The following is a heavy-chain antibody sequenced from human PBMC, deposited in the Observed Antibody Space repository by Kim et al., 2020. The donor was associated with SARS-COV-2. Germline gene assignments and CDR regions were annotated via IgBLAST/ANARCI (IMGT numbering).Heavy chain of an antibody. CDR3: ARGTRGIQSFDY. J-gene: IGHJ4*02. CDR2: IYYSGST. D-gene: IGHD5-18*01. V-gene: IGHV4-31*03. Sequence: SETLSLTCTVSGGSISSGGYYWSWIRQHPGKGLEWIGYIYYSGSTYYNPSLKSRVTISVDTSKNQFSLKLSSVTAADTAVYYCARGTRGIQSFDYWGQGTLVTVSS. CDR1: GGSISSGGYY.